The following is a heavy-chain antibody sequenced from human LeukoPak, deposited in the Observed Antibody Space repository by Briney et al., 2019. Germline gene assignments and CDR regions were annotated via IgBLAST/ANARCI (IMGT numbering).Heavy chain of an antibody. D-gene: IGHD6-19*01. CDR2: INHSGST. J-gene: IGHJ5*02. V-gene: IGHV4-34*01. CDR1: GGSFSGYY. CDR3: ARGIQYSSGWYGARNWFDH. Sequence: PSETLSLTCAVYGGSFSGYYWSWVRQPPGKGLEWIGEINHSGSTNYNPSLKSPLTISVDASKNQFSLKLSSVTAADTAMYYCARGIQYSSGWYGARNWFDHWGQGTLVTVSS.